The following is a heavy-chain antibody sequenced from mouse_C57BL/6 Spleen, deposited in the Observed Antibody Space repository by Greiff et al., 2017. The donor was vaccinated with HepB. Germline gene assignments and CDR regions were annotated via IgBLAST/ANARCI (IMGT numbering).Heavy chain of an antibody. CDR1: GFSLTSYA. D-gene: IGHD1-1*01. Sequence: VQLVESGPGLVAPSQSLSITCTVSGFSLTSYAISWVRQPPGKGLEWLGVIWTGGGTNYNSALKSRLSISKDNSKSQVFLKMNSLQTDDTARYYCARANALYGSSYGYAMDYWGQGTSVTVSS. J-gene: IGHJ4*01. CDR2: IWTGGGT. CDR3: ARANALYGSSYGYAMDY. V-gene: IGHV2-9-1*01.